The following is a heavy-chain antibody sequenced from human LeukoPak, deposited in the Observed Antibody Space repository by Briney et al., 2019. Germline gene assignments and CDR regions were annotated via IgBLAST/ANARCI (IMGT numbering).Heavy chain of an antibody. CDR1: GFTVSGTH. CDR3: ARDQATSGGGLDS. J-gene: IGHJ4*02. D-gene: IGHD3-16*01. V-gene: IGHV3-53*01. CDR2: IYTGGTT. Sequence: GGSLRLSCAASGFTVSGTHMSWVRQAPGKGLEWVSAIYTGGTTYYSDSVEGRFTTSRDKSKNTLYLQMDSLRVEDTAVYYCARDQATSGGGLDSWGQGTLVTVSS.